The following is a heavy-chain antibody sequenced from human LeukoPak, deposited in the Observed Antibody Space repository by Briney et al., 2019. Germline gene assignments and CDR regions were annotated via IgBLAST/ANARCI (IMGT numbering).Heavy chain of an antibody. D-gene: IGHD5-18*01. CDR2: IYYSGST. CDR3: ARLHTAIDY. V-gene: IGHV4-39*07. CDR1: GGSVSSSSYY. J-gene: IGHJ4*02. Sequence: SETLSLTCTVSGGSVSSSSYYWGWIRQPPGKGLEWIGSIYYSGSTYYNPSLKSRVTISVDTSKNQFSLKLSSVTAADTAVYYCARLHTAIDYWGQGTLVTVSS.